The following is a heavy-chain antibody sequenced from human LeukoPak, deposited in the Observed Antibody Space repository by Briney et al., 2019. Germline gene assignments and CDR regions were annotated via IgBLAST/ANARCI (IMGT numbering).Heavy chain of an antibody. Sequence: GGSLRLSCAASGFTFDDYGMSWVRQAPGRGLEWVSGITWNGGSTGYADSVKGRFTISRDNAKNSLYLQMNSLRAEDTALYYCARDFPGPRVGYCSSTSCLHLNDAFDIWGQGTMVTVSS. V-gene: IGHV3-20*04. D-gene: IGHD2-2*01. CDR3: ARDFPGPRVGYCSSTSCLHLNDAFDI. CDR2: ITWNGGST. CDR1: GFTFDDYG. J-gene: IGHJ3*02.